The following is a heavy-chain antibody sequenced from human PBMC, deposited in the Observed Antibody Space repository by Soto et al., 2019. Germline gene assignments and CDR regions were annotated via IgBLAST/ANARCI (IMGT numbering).Heavy chain of an antibody. CDR3: ARGVGSPQPRDY. J-gene: IGHJ4*02. Sequence: VPLVKSGAEVKKPGASVKVSCQASGYTFTSYGISWVRQAPGHGLEWMGWITAYNGNTNYATKLQGRVTMTTDTSTSTAYMEQRSQRSDDTAVYYCARGVGSPQPRDYWGQVTLVTVCS. CDR1: GYTFTSYG. D-gene: IGHD6-13*01. CDR2: ITAYNGNT. V-gene: IGHV1-18*01.